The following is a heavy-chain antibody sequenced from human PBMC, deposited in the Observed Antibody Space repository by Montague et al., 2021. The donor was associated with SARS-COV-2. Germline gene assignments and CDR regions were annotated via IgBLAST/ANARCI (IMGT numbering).Heavy chain of an antibody. J-gene: IGHJ6*02. CDR3: ARARPRSYYDDSGTYTWGGYGMDV. Sequence: SETLSLTCAISGGSFSNYSWSWIRQPPGKGLEWIGEVNQSGTTNYNPSVKSGVTISVDTSKNQFSLKLSSVTAADTAVYYCARARPRSYYDDSGTYTWGGYGMDVWGQGTAVTVS. CDR1: GGSFSNYS. V-gene: IGHV4-34*01. D-gene: IGHD3-10*01. CDR2: VNQSGTT.